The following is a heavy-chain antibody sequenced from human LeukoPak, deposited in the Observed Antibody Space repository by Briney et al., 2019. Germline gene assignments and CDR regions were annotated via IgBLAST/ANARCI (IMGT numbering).Heavy chain of an antibody. CDR2: ISPSSGGT. CDR1: GYTFTGYY. V-gene: IGHV1-2*02. D-gene: IGHD1-26*01. Sequence: GASVNVSRKASGYTFTGYYMHWVRQAPGQGLAWMGWISPSSGGTNYAQKFQGRVTMTRDTSISTAYMELSRLRSDDTAVYYCARDLGERLQIYYYYVMDVWGQGTTVTVSS. J-gene: IGHJ6*02. CDR3: ARDLGERLQIYYYYVMDV.